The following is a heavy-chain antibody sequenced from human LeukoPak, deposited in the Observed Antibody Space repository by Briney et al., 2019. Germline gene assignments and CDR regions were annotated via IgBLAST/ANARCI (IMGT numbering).Heavy chain of an antibody. D-gene: IGHD4-23*01. CDR3: ASSHYMTTVVTPPSRPFDP. V-gene: IGHV3-74*01. Sequence: QPGGSLRLSCAASGFTFSDFWMHWVRQAPGKGLVWVSRINSGGTVTNYADSVKGRLTISRDNAKSTLYLQMNSLRAEDTAVYYCASSHYMTTVVTPPSRPFDPWGQGTLVTVSS. CDR1: GFTFSDFW. CDR2: INSGGTVT. J-gene: IGHJ5*02.